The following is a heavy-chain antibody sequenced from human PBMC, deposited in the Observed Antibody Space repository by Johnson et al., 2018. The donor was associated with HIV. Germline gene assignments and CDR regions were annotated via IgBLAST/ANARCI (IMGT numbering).Heavy chain of an antibody. Sequence: VQLVESGGGLVQPGGSLRLSCAASGFTVSSNYMSWVRQAPGKGLEWVSAISGSGGSTYYADSVKGRFTISRDNSKNTLYLQMNSLRAEDMAVDYCARDSEDSSGFGAFDIWGQGTVVTISS. CDR1: GFTVSSNY. J-gene: IGHJ3*02. D-gene: IGHD6-19*01. V-gene: IGHV3-23*04. CDR2: ISGSGGST. CDR3: ARDSEDSSGFGAFDI.